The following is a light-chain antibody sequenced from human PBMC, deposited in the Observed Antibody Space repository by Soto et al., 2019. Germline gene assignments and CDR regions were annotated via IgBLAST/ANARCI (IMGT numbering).Light chain of an antibody. CDR3: QTWGTGSAGVV. Sequence: QPVLTQSPSASASLGASVKLTCTLSSGHSNYAIAWHQQQPEKGPRYLMKVNSGGSHIKGDGIPDRFSGSSSGAERYLFISGLQSEDEADYYCQTWGTGSAGVVFGGGTQLTVL. CDR2: VNSGGSH. V-gene: IGLV4-69*01. CDR1: SGHSNYA. J-gene: IGLJ7*01.